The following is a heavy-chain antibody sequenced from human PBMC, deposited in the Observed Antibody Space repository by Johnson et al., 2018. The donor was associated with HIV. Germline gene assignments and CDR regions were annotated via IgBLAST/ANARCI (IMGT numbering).Heavy chain of an antibody. CDR2: VNWNGART. Sequence: VQLVESGGGVVRPGESLRLSCAASGFIFDDFGMNWVRHAPGKGLEWVSDVNWNGARTGYADSVKGRFTISRDNAKNTLYLQMNSLRVEDTAVYYCARDALLRFLEWFIWGQGTMVTVSS. CDR1: GFIFDDFG. D-gene: IGHD3-3*01. J-gene: IGHJ3*02. V-gene: IGHV3-20*04. CDR3: ARDALLRFLEWFI.